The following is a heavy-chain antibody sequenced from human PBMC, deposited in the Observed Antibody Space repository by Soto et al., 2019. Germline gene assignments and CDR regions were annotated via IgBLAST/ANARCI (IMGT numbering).Heavy chain of an antibody. V-gene: IGHV3-30*18. CDR2: ISYDGTDK. CDR3: VKERYAQLLLEDYGMDV. Sequence: QVQLVESGGGVVQPGRSLRLSCAASGFTFSSYCIHWVRQAPGKGLEWVALISYDGTDKYYADSVKGRFTISRDNSKNTLYLQMSSLGPEDTAVYYCVKERYAQLLLEDYGMDVWGQGTTVTV. D-gene: IGHD5-18*01. CDR1: GFTFSSYC. J-gene: IGHJ6*02.